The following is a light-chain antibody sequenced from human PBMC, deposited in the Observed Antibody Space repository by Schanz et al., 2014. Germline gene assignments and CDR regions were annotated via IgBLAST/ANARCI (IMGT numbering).Light chain of an antibody. CDR1: SSDVGGYKY. CDR2: EVS. CDR3: SSYAGSGILV. Sequence: QSALTQPPSASGSPGQSVTISCTGTSSDVGGYKYVSWYQQHPGKAPKLMIYEVSKRPSGVPDRFSGSKSGNTASLTISGLQAEDEANYYCSSYAGSGILVFGGGTKLTVL. V-gene: IGLV2-8*01. J-gene: IGLJ2*01.